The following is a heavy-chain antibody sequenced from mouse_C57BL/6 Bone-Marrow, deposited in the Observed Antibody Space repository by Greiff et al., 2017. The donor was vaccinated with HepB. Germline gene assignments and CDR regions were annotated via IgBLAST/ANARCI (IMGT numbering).Heavy chain of an antibody. V-gene: IGHV2-2*01. J-gene: IGHJ2*01. CDR1: GFSFTSDG. D-gene: IGHD2-12*01. Sequence: QVQLKESGPGLVQPSQSLSITCTVSGFSFTSDGVHWVRQSPGKGLEWLGVIWSGGSTDYNAAFISRLSISKDNSTSQVFFKMNSLQADDTAIYYGARNGSYGYYFDYWGQGTTLTVSS. CDR3: ARNGSYGYYFDY. CDR2: IWSGGST.